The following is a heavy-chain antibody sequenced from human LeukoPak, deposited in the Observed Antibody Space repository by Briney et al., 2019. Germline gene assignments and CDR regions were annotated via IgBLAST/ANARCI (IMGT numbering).Heavy chain of an antibody. CDR2: ISGDGGST. J-gene: IGHJ6*02. Sequence: GGSLRLSCAASGFTFSSYSMSWVRQAPGKGLEWVSAISGDGGSTYYADSVKGRFTISRDNSKNTLYLQMNSLRAEDTAVYYCTTDRVGTTTPGYYGLDVWGQGTTVTVSS. D-gene: IGHD1-26*01. V-gene: IGHV3-23*01. CDR1: GFTFSSYS. CDR3: TTDRVGTTTPGYYGLDV.